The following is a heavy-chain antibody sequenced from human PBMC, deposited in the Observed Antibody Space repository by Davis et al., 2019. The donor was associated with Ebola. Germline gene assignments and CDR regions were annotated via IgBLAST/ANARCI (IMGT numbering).Heavy chain of an antibody. CDR1: GGSISSGGYY. CDR3: ARDPGHYDSTESGPYYYYYYGMDV. V-gene: IGHV4-61*08. J-gene: IGHJ6*02. CDR2: IYYSGST. Sequence: SETLSLTCTVSGGSISSGGYYWSWIRQPPGKGLEWIGYIYYSGSTNYNPSLKSRVTISVDTSKNQFSLKLSSVTAADTAVYYCARDPGHYDSTESGPYYYYYYGMDVWGQGTTVTVSS. D-gene: IGHD3-22*01.